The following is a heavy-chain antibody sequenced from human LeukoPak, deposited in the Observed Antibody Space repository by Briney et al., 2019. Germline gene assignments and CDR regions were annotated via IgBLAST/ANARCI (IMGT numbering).Heavy chain of an antibody. J-gene: IGHJ4*02. V-gene: IGHV3-30*02. D-gene: IGHD3-10*01. CDR1: GFTFSSYG. CDR2: ILYDGSNK. CDR3: AKGIVLGVYFDY. Sequence: SGGSLRLSCAASGFTFSSYGMHWVRQAPGKGLEWVAFILYDGSNKYYADSVKGRFTISRDNSKNTLYLQMNSLRAEDTAVYYCAKGIVLGVYFDYWGQGTRVTVSS.